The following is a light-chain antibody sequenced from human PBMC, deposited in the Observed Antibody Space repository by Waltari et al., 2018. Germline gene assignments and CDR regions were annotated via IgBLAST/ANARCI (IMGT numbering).Light chain of an antibody. Sequence: SYVLTQPPSVSVAPGQTARISCGGNKIGSKGVHWYRQKPGQAPVLGVYDNSDRPSGIPERLSGYNSGNTATLTINRVEAGDEADYYCQVWDTSSDHLWVFGGGTKLTVL. CDR3: QVWDTSSDHLWV. V-gene: IGLV3-21*02. J-gene: IGLJ3*02. CDR2: DNS. CDR1: KIGSKG.